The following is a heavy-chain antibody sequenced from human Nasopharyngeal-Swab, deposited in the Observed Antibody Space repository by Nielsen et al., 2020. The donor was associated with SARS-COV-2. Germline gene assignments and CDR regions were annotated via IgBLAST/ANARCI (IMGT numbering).Heavy chain of an antibody. CDR1: GYTFISYY. V-gene: IGHV1-46*01. CDR3: ARGGPRHIVVVTANNGFDP. CDR2: INPSGGST. J-gene: IGHJ5*02. D-gene: IGHD2-21*02. Sequence: ASVKVSCKASGYTFISYYMHWVRQDPAQGLEWMGIINPSGGSTSYAQKFQGSVTMTRDTSTSTVYMELSSLRSEDTAVYYCARGGPRHIVVVTANNGFDPWGQGTLVTVSS.